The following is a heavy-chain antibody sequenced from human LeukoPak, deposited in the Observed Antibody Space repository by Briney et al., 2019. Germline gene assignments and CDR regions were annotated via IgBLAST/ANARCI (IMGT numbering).Heavy chain of an antibody. CDR2: INHSGST. CDR1: GGSFSGYY. V-gene: IGHV4-34*01. CDR3: ARGRRYFDWLLYGWFYP. D-gene: IGHD3-9*01. J-gene: IGHJ5*02. Sequence: SETLSLTCAVYGGSFSGYYWSWIRQPPGKGLEWIGEINHSGSTNYNPSLKSRVTISVDTSKNQFSLKLSSVTAADTAVYYCARGRRYFDWLLYGWFYPWGQGTLVTVSS.